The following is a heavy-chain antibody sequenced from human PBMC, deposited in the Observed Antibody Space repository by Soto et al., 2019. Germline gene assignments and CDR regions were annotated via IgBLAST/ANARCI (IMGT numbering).Heavy chain of an antibody. D-gene: IGHD6-25*01. CDR3: ARGLGSGGGYSPWEAFDI. J-gene: IGHJ3*02. CDR2: IKQDGNEK. V-gene: IGHV3-7*04. Sequence: EVQLVESGGGLVQPGGSLRLSCAVSGFTFSDYWMSWVRQAPGKGLEWVANIKQDGNEKYYVDSVKGRFTISRDNAKNSXFLQMNSLRAEDTAVYYCARGLGSGGGYSPWEAFDIWGQGTMVTVSS. CDR1: GFTFSDYW.